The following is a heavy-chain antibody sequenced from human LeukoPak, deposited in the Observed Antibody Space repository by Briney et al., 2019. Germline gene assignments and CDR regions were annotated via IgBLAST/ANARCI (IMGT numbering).Heavy chain of an antibody. V-gene: IGHV3-66*01. D-gene: IGHD2-2*02. CDR3: ARSPKVVVPAAISQSYYYGMDV. CDR2: IYSGGST. CDR1: GFTVSSNY. Sequence: GGSLRLSCAASGFTVSSNYMSWVRQAPGKGLEWVSVIYSGGSTYYADSVKGRFTISRDNSKNTLYLQMNSLRAEDTAVYYCARSPKVVVPAAISQSYYYGMDVWGQGTTVTVSS. J-gene: IGHJ6*02.